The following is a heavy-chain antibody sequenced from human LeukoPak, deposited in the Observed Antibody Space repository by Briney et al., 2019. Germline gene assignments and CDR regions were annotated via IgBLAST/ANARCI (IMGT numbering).Heavy chain of an antibody. D-gene: IGHD3-16*01. CDR2: IIPIFGTA. Sequence: ASVKVSCKASRGTFSSYAISWVRQAPGQGLEWMGGIIPIFGTANYAQKFQGRVTITADKSTSTAYMELSSLRSEDTAVYYCAKSLAWGRNFDYWGQGTLVTVSS. J-gene: IGHJ4*02. V-gene: IGHV1-69*06. CDR1: RGTFSSYA. CDR3: AKSLAWGRNFDY.